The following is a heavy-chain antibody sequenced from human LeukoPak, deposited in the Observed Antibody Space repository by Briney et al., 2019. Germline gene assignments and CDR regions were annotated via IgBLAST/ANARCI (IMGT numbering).Heavy chain of an antibody. CDR3: ARGGSYWG. D-gene: IGHD1-26*01. CDR2: INPNSGGT. V-gene: IGHV1-2*07. J-gene: IGHJ4*02. Sequence: SSVKVSCKASRYTFTDYYMHWVRQAPGQGLEWMGWINPNSGGTNYAHKFHGRVPMPRDTSISKAYMELSRLRSDETAVYYCARGGSYWGWGQGTLVSVSS. CDR1: RYTFTDYY.